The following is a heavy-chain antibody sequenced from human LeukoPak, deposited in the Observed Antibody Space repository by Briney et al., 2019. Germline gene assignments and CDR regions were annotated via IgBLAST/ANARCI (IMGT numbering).Heavy chain of an antibody. V-gene: IGHV4-59*01. CDR1: GGSISSYY. CDR2: IYYSGST. J-gene: IGHJ6*03. CDR3: ARGVNLYYYYYYIDV. Sequence: SETLSLTCTVSGGSISSYYWSWIRQPPGKGLEWIGYIYYSGSTNYNPSLKSRVTISVDTSKNQFSLKLSSVTAADTAVYYCARGVNLYYYYYYIDVWGKGTTVTVSS.